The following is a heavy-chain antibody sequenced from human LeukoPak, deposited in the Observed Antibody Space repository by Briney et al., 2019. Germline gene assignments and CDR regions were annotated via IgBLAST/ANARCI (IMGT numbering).Heavy chain of an antibody. J-gene: IGHJ5*02. Sequence: GGSLRLSCAASGFTFSLYWMHWVRQGPGKGLMWVSRLNEDGSTADYADSVKGRFTMSRDNANGNVFLEMRGLTVEDTAIYFCVRERIYYSDLAYKERENFDPWGRGTLVTVSS. V-gene: IGHV3-74*01. CDR2: LNEDGSTA. CDR3: VRERIYYSDLAYKERENFDP. CDR1: GFTFSLYW. D-gene: IGHD1-26*01.